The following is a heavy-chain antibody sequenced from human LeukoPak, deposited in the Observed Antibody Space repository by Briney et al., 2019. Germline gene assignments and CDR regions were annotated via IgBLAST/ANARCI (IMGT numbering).Heavy chain of an antibody. V-gene: IGHV3-30*02. CDR3: AKDYDDKFDY. D-gene: IGHD3-9*01. CDR2: IRYDGSNK. CDR1: GFTFSSYG. Sequence: AGGSLRLSCAASGFTFSSYGMHWVRQAPGKGLEWVAFIRYDGSNKYYADSVKGRFTISRDNSKNTLYLQMNSLRAEDTALYYCAKDYDDKFDYWGQGTLVTVSS. J-gene: IGHJ4*02.